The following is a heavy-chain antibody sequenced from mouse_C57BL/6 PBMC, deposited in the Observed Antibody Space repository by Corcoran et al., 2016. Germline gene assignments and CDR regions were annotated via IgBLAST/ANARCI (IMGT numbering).Heavy chain of an antibody. CDR2: INPNNGGT. CDR3: ARSNSSGYPFAY. D-gene: IGHD3-2*02. CDR1: GYTFTDYY. V-gene: IGHV1-26*01. Sequence: EVQLQQSGPELVKPGASVKISCKASGYTFTDYYMNWVKQSHGKSLEWIGDINPNNGGTSYNQKFKGKATLTVDKSSSTAYMELRSLTSEDSAVYYCARSNSSGYPFAYGGQGTLVTVSA. J-gene: IGHJ3*01.